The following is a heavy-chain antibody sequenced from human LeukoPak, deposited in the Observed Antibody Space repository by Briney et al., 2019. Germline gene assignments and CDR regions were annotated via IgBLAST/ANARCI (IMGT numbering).Heavy chain of an antibody. J-gene: IGHJ4*02. V-gene: IGHV4-39*01. CDR2: IYYSETT. Sequence: TSETLSLTCTVSGGSISSTGYYWDWIRQPPGKGLEWIGSIYYSETTYYNSSLKSRVTISLDTSKNQFSLSLKSVTAADTAVYYCARGEDIVVVVAATRKYFDYWGQGTLVTVSS. CDR3: ARGEDIVVVVAATRKYFDY. D-gene: IGHD2-15*01. CDR1: GGSISSTGYY.